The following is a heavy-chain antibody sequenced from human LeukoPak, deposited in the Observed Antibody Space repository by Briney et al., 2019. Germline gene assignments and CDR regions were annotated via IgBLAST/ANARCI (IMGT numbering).Heavy chain of an antibody. Sequence: GGSLRLSCAASGFTFSRYAMSWVRQAPGKGLESVSVISSSGDTAYYADSVKGRVTTSRDNARDSLYLQTSSLRVDDTAVYYCVRETYGAYGHAFDVWGQGTMVTVSS. CDR3: VRETYGAYGHAFDV. V-gene: IGHV3-23*01. CDR1: GFTFSRYA. J-gene: IGHJ3*01. D-gene: IGHD4/OR15-4a*01. CDR2: ISSSGDTA.